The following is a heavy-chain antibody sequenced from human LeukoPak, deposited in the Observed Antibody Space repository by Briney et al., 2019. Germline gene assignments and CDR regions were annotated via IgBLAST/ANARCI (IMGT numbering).Heavy chain of an antibody. J-gene: IGHJ4*02. V-gene: IGHV4-4*09. CDR1: GGSLSSYY. D-gene: IGHD6-13*01. CDR2: IYTSGRT. Sequence: SETLSLTCAVSGGSLSSYYWSWVRQPPGKGLEWIGYIYTSGRTNYNASLKSRVTISVDTSKNQFSLQLSSVTAAATTVYYCARHEGRGSSWYYFDYWGQGTLVTVSS. CDR3: ARHEGRGSSWYYFDY.